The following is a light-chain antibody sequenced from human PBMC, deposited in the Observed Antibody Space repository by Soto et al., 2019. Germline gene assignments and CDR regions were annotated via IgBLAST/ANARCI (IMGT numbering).Light chain of an antibody. CDR1: QIFTSNS. Sequence: EIVLTQSPGTLSLSPGERATLSCRASQIFTSNSLARYQQKPGKAPRLLVYGASSSATGISHRFSGSGSGTDFTLTISRLEPEEFAVYYCQHYVALPITFGQQTRLQIK. V-gene: IGKV3-20*01. CDR2: GAS. J-gene: IGKJ5*01. CDR3: QHYVALPIT.